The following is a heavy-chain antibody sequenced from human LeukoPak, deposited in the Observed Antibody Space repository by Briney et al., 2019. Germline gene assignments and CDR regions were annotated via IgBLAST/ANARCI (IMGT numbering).Heavy chain of an antibody. J-gene: IGHJ4*02. CDR3: ASHAVEYSSSWYSGYFDY. D-gene: IGHD6-13*01. CDR1: GFTFSSYE. Sequence: GGSLRLSCAASGFTFSSYEMNWVRQAPGKGLEGVSYISSSASTIYYADSVKGRFTISRDNAKNSLYLQMNSLRAEDTAVYYCASHAVEYSSSWYSGYFDYWGQGTLVTVSS. V-gene: IGHV3-48*03. CDR2: ISSSASTI.